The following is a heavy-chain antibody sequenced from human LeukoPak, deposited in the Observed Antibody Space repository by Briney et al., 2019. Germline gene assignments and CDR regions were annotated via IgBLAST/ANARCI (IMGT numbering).Heavy chain of an antibody. CDR2: IYYSGST. Sequence: SETLSLTCTVSGGSISSSGYYWGWIRQPPGRGLEWIGNIYYSGSTYYNPSLKSRVTISVDTSKNQFSLNLSSVTAADTAVYYCARHGIAAAGRVRVFDYWGQGNLVTVSS. CDR1: GGSISSSGYY. CDR3: ARHGIAAAGRVRVFDY. V-gene: IGHV4-39*01. D-gene: IGHD6-13*01. J-gene: IGHJ4*02.